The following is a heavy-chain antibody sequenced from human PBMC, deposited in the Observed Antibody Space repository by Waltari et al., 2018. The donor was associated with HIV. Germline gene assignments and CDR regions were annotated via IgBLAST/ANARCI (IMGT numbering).Heavy chain of an antibody. V-gene: IGHV1-2*06. CDR2: INPNSGGT. CDR3: ARAMYSSGWFDAFDI. Sequence: QVQLVQSGAEVKKSGASVKVSCKASGYTFTGYYLDWVRQAPGQGLEWMGRINPNSGGTNYAQKFQGRVTMTRDTSISTAYMELSRLRSDDTAVYYCARAMYSSGWFDAFDIWGQGTMVTVSS. J-gene: IGHJ3*02. CDR1: GYTFTGYY. D-gene: IGHD6-19*01.